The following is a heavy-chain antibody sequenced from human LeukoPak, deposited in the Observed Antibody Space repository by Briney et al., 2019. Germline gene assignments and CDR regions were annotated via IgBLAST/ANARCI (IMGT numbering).Heavy chain of an antibody. CDR1: GGSISSYY. J-gene: IGHJ6*03. Sequence: SETLSLTCSVSGGSISSYYWSWIRQPPGKGLEWIGYIYSSGRTSYNPSLKSRVTISVDTSNNQFSLRLSSVTAADTAVYYCARDYYGSGSSYYMDVWGKGTTVTISS. D-gene: IGHD3-10*01. CDR3: ARDYYGSGSSYYMDV. V-gene: IGHV4-59*01. CDR2: IYSSGRT.